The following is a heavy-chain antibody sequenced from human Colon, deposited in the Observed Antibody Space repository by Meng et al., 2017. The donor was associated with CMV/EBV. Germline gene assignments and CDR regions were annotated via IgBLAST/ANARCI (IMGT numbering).Heavy chain of an antibody. D-gene: IGHD5-18*01. CDR1: GGTFSSYT. CDR2: STPILGVA. J-gene: IGHJ4*02. V-gene: IGHV1-69*02. Sequence: SGGTFSSYTINWVRQAPGQGLEWMGRSTPILGVANYAQKYQGRVTITADKSTSTAYMELSSLRSEDTAVYYCARVLTSYGGTYFDYWGQGTLVTVSS. CDR3: ARVLTSYGGTYFDY.